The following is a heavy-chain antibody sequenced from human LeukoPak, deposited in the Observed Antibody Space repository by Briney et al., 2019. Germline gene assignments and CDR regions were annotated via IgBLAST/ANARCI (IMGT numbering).Heavy chain of an antibody. CDR3: ARGGGGYYYYYFDY. D-gene: IGHD3-22*01. V-gene: IGHV4-34*01. CDR1: GGSFSGYY. J-gene: IGHJ4*02. CDR2: INHSGST. Sequence: SETLPLTCAVYGGSFSGYYWSWIRQPPGKGLEWIGEINHSGSTNYNPSLKSRVTISVDTSKNQFSLKLSSVTAADTAVYYCARGGGGYYYYYFDYWGQGTLVTVSS.